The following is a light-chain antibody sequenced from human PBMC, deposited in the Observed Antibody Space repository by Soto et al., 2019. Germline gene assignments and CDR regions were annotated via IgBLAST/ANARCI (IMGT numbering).Light chain of an antibody. Sequence: DIQMTQSPSSLSASVVDRVTITCRASQSIRSYLNWYQQKPGKAPKLLIYAASSLQRGVPSRFSGSGSGTDFTLTISSLQPEDVATYYCQQSYSTPETFGQGTKVEIK. CDR1: QSIRSY. J-gene: IGKJ1*01. V-gene: IGKV1-39*01. CDR2: AAS. CDR3: QQSYSTPET.